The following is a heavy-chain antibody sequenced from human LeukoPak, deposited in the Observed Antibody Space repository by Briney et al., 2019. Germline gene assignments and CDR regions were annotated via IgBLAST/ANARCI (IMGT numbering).Heavy chain of an antibody. CDR3: ARSGKVLRYFDWLLRY. V-gene: IGHV1-18*01. Sequence: ASVKVSCKASGYTFTSYGISWVRQAPGQGLEWMGWISAYNGNTNYAQKLQGRVTMTTDTSTSTAYMELRSLRSDDTAVYYCARSGKVLRYFDWLLRYWGQGTLVTVSS. CDR1: GYTFTSYG. CDR2: ISAYNGNT. J-gene: IGHJ4*02. D-gene: IGHD3-9*01.